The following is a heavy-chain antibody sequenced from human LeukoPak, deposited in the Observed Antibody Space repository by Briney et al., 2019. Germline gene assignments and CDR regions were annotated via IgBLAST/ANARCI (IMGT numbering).Heavy chain of an antibody. Sequence: GGSLRLSCAASGFTFSGYGMHWVRQAPGKGLEWVAVIWYDGSNKYYADSVKGRFTISRDNAKNSLYLQMNSLRDEDTAVYYCARDAPYYYDSSAVGDYWGQGTLVTVSS. V-gene: IGHV3-33*01. CDR2: IWYDGSNK. J-gene: IGHJ4*02. D-gene: IGHD3-22*01. CDR1: GFTFSGYG. CDR3: ARDAPYYYDSSAVGDY.